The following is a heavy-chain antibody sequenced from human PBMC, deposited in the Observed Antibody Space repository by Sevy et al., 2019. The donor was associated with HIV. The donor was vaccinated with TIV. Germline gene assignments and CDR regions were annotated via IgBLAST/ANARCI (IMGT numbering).Heavy chain of an antibody. J-gene: IGHJ6*02. V-gene: IGHV3-30*18. CDR2: ISYDGSNK. Sequence: GGYLRLSCAASGFTFSSYGMHWVRQAPGKGLEWVAVISYDGSNKYYADSVKGRFTISRDNSKNTLYLQMNSLRAEDTAVYYCAKWLTAAIDYYGMDVWGQGTTVTVSS. D-gene: IGHD2-2*01. CDR3: AKWLTAAIDYYGMDV. CDR1: GFTFSSYG.